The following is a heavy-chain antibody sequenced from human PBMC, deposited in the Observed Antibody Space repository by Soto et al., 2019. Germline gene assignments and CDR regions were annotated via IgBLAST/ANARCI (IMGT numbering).Heavy chain of an antibody. CDR3: AKVEGRHYDSSGITGYYYYGMDV. D-gene: IGHD3-22*01. CDR2: ISGSGGST. V-gene: IGHV3-23*01. J-gene: IGHJ6*02. Sequence: GGSLRLSCAASGFTFSSYAMSWVRQAPGKGLEWVSAISGSGGSTYYADSVKGRFTISRDNSKNTLYLQMNSLRAEDTAVYYCAKVEGRHYDSSGITGYYYYGMDVWGQGTTVTVSS. CDR1: GFTFSSYA.